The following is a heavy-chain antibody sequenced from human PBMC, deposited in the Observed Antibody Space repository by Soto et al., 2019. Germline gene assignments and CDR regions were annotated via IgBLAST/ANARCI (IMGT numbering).Heavy chain of an antibody. CDR1: GFTFSAYA. CDR2: ISGSAGAT. J-gene: IGHJ4*02. D-gene: IGHD6-13*01. Sequence: EVQLLESGGGVVQPGGSLRLSCAASGFTFSAYAMTWVRQAPGKGLEWVSVISGSAGATYYADSVKGRFTISRDNSKNTLYLQMNSLRAEDTAVYHCARQDYSTTWYLNYWGQGTLVTVSS. V-gene: IGHV3-23*01. CDR3: ARQDYSTTWYLNY.